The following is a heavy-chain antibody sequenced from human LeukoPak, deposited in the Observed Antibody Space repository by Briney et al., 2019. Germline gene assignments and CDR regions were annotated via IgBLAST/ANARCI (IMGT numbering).Heavy chain of an antibody. CDR2: MNPNSGNT. CDR1: GYTFTSYD. J-gene: IGHJ6*02. Sequence: GASVKVSCKASGYTFTSYDINWVRQATGQGLEWMGWMNPNSGNTGYAQKFQGRVTMTRNTSISTAYMELSSLRSEDTAVYYCARVRIAAAVGGYYYYGMDVWGQGTTVTVSS. CDR3: ARVRIAAAVGGYYYYGMDV. D-gene: IGHD6-13*01. V-gene: IGHV1-8*01.